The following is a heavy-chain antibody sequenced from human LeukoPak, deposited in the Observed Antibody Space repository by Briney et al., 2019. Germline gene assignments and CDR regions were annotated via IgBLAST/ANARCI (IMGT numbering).Heavy chain of an antibody. D-gene: IGHD6-19*01. J-gene: IGHJ4*02. Sequence: PGGSLRLSCAASGFTFSSYWMSWVRQAPGKGLEWVANIKQDGSEKYYVDSVKGRFTISRDNAKNSLYLQMNSLRAEDTAVYYCARDLGSSGWYQRGLDYWGQGTLVTVSS. CDR1: GFTFSSYW. CDR3: ARDLGSSGWYQRGLDY. CDR2: IKQDGSEK. V-gene: IGHV3-7*03.